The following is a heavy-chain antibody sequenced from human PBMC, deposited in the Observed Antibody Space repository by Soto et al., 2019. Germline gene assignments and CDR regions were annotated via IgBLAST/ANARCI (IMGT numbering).Heavy chain of an antibody. CDR2: IIPIFGTA. CDR3: ARDRRREIGVYCSGGSCYFNWFDP. Sequence: SVKVSCKASGGTFSSYAISWVRQAPGQGLEWMGGIIPIFGTANYAQKFQGRVTITADESTSTAYMELSSLRSEGTAVYYCARDRRREIGVYCSGGSCYFNWFDPWGQGTLVTVSS. J-gene: IGHJ5*02. V-gene: IGHV1-69*13. D-gene: IGHD2-15*01. CDR1: GGTFSSYA.